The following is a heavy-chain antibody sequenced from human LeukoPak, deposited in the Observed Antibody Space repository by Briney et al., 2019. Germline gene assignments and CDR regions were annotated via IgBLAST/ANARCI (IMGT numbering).Heavy chain of an antibody. CDR3: ARQSVRAIAIAACPGNYFDY. V-gene: IGHV4-39*01. CDR2: IYYSGNT. D-gene: IGHD6-6*01. CDR1: GGSLSSSSDY. Sequence: PSETLSLTCTLSGGSLSSSSDYWGWIRQPPGTGLEWLGSIYYSGNTYYNPSLKSRVTISLDTSKNQFSLKLSSVTAADTAVYYCARQSVRAIAIAACPGNYFDYWGQGTLVTVSA. J-gene: IGHJ4*02.